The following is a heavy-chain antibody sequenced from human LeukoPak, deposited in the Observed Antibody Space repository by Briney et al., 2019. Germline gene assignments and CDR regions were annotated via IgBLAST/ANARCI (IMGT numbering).Heavy chain of an antibody. Sequence: GGSLRLSCAASGFTFRSYAMSWVRQAPGKGLEWVSAISGSGGSTFYADSVKGRFTISRDNSRNTLYLQMNSLRAEDTAVYFCATPGGGTYFTHNYFDPWGQGTLVTVSS. D-gene: IGHD1-26*01. V-gene: IGHV3-23*01. CDR3: ATPGGGTYFTHNYFDP. CDR2: ISGSGGST. J-gene: IGHJ5*02. CDR1: GFTFRSYA.